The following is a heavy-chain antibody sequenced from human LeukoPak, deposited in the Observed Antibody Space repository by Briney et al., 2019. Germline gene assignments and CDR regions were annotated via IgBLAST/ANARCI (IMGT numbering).Heavy chain of an antibody. D-gene: IGHD1-1*01. J-gene: IGHJ4*02. Sequence: GGSLRLSCAASGFTFSSYAMSWVRQAPGKGLEWVSAISGSGGSTYYADSVKGRFTISRDNSKNTLYLQMNSLRAEDAAVYYCAKDLEEELEPVTIDYWGQGTLVTVSS. CDR3: AKDLEEELEPVTIDY. CDR2: ISGSGGST. CDR1: GFTFSSYA. V-gene: IGHV3-23*01.